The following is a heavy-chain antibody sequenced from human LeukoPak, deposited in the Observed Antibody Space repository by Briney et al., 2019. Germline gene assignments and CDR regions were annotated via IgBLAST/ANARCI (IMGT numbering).Heavy chain of an antibody. V-gene: IGHV1-46*01. CDR3: ARDSAGYMDV. J-gene: IGHJ6*03. D-gene: IGHD3-10*01. Sequence: ASVKVSCKASGYTLTSYYMHWVRQAPGQGLEWMGTINPSGGSTSYAQKFQGRVTMTRDTSTSTVYMELSSLRSEDTAVYYCARDSAGYMDVWGKGTTVTISS. CDR2: INPSGGST. CDR1: GYTLTSYY.